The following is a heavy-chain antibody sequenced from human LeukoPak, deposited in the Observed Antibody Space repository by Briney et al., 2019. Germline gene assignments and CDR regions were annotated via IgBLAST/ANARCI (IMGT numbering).Heavy chain of an antibody. CDR1: GFTFSTYA. Sequence: PGGSLRLSCVASGFTFSTYAMTWVRQAPGKGLEWVSGISGSGGTTYYGDSVKGRFTISRDNSKNTLYLQMNSLRAEDTAVYYCAKDLTGETGMAYYWGQGTLVTVSS. D-gene: IGHD5-18*01. J-gene: IGHJ4*02. V-gene: IGHV3-23*01. CDR2: ISGSGGTT. CDR3: AKDLTGETGMAYY.